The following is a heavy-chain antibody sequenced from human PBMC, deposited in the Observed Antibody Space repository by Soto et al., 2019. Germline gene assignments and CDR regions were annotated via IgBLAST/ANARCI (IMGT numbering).Heavy chain of an antibody. D-gene: IGHD3-10*01. CDR1: GYSFTSYW. V-gene: IGHV5-51*01. CDR2: IYPGDSDT. Sequence: ESLKISCKGSGYSFTSYWIGWVRQMPGKGLEWMGIIYPGDSDTRYSPSFQGQVTISADKSISTAYLQWSSLKASDTAMYYCATPGFATGYYYYGMDVWGQGTTVTVS. J-gene: IGHJ6*02. CDR3: ATPGFATGYYYYGMDV.